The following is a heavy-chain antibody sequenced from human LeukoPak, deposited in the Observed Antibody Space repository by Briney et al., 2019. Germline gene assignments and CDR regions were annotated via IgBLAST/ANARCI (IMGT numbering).Heavy chain of an antibody. CDR2: IYTSGST. CDR1: GGSISSGSCY. D-gene: IGHD2-21*02. Sequence: SQTLSLTCTVSGGSISSGSCYWSWIRQPAGKGLEWIGRIYTSGSTNYNPSLKSRVTISVDTSKNQFSLKLSSVTAADTAVYYCAGGDDYWGQGTLVTVSS. J-gene: IGHJ4*02. V-gene: IGHV4-61*02. CDR3: AGGDDY.